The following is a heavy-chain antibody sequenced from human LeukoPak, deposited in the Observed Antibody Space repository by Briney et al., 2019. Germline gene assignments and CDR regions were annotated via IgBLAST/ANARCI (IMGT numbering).Heavy chain of an antibody. Sequence: SETLSLTCTVSGGSISSYYWSWIRQPPGKGLEWIGYIYYSGSTNYNPSLKSRVTISVDTSKNQLSLKLSSVTAADTAVYYCARGVEYSSGWYASYFDYWGQGTLVTVSS. D-gene: IGHD6-13*01. V-gene: IGHV4-59*01. CDR1: GGSISSYY. CDR3: ARGVEYSSGWYASYFDY. J-gene: IGHJ4*02. CDR2: IYYSGST.